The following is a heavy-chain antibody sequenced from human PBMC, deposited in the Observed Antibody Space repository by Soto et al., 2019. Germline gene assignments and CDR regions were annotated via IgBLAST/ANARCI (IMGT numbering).Heavy chain of an antibody. CDR3: ARGGVLLWFGELSSRNWFDP. CDR2: IWYDGSNK. J-gene: IGHJ5*02. V-gene: IGHV3-33*01. Sequence: QVQLVESGGGVVQPGRSLRLSCAASGFTFSSYGMHWVRQAPGKGLEWVAVIWYDGSNKYYADSVKGRFTISRDNSKNSLYLQMNSLRAEDTAVYYCARGGVLLWFGELSSRNWFDPWGQGTLVTDSS. CDR1: GFTFSSYG. D-gene: IGHD3-10*01.